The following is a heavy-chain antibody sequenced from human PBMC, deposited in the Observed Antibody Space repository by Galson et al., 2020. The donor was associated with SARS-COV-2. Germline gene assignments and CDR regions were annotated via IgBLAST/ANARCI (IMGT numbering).Heavy chain of an antibody. V-gene: IGHV1-69*13. CDR3: ARYDYGDYETPGGDYYYGMDV. J-gene: IGHJ6*02. D-gene: IGHD4-17*01. Sequence: SVKVSCKASGGTFSSYAISWVRQAPGQGLEWMGGIIPIFSTANYAQKFQGRVTITADESTSTAYMELSSLRSEDTAVYYCARYDYGDYETPGGDYYYGMDVWGQGTTVTVSS. CDR1: GGTFSSYA. CDR2: IIPIFSTA.